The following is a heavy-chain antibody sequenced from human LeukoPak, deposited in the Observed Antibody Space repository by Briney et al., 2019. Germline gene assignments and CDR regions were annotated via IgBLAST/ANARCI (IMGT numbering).Heavy chain of an antibody. CDR2: INHSGST. D-gene: IGHD6-19*01. CDR3: ARERGDGYSSGWYDEYYYMDV. V-gene: IGHV4-34*01. CDR1: GGSFSGYY. Sequence: SETLSLTCAVYGGSFSGYYWSWIRQPPGKGLEWIGEINHSGSTNYNPSLKSRVTISVDTSKNQFSLKLSSVTAADTAVYYCARERGDGYSSGWYDEYYYMDVWGKGTTVTVSS. J-gene: IGHJ6*03.